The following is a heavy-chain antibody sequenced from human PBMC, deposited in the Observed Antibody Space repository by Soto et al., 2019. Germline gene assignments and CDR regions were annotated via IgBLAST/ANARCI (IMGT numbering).Heavy chain of an antibody. CDR3: ARAYYYDSSGYYFFGY. V-gene: IGHV1-18*01. CDR2: ISAYNGNT. D-gene: IGHD3-22*01. J-gene: IGHJ4*02. Sequence: ASVKVSCKASGYTFTSYGISWVRQAPGQGLEWMGSISAYNGNTNYAQKLQGRVTMTTDTSTSTAYMELRSLRSDDTAVYYCARAYYYDSSGYYFFGYWGQGTLVTVSS. CDR1: GYTFTSYG.